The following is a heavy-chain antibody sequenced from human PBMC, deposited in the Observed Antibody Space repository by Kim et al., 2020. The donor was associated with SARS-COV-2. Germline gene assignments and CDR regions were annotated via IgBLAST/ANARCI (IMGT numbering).Heavy chain of an antibody. J-gene: IGHJ4*02. V-gene: IGHV3-7*01. Sequence: GGSLRLSCVASGFTISNYWMAWVRQAPGKGLEWVAIIKEDGSEEHYVDSVRGRLTISRDNAKNSVFLHMNSLRDDDTAVYYYVRGSGFLLDYWGQGTLVTVSS. D-gene: IGHD6-19*01. CDR3: VRGSGFLLDY. CDR1: GFTISNYW. CDR2: IKEDGSEE.